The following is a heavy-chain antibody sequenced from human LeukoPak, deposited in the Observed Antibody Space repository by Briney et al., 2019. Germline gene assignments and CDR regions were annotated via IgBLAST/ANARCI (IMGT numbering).Heavy chain of an antibody. V-gene: IGHV4-59*01. D-gene: IGHD3-9*01. CDR3: ARDAATYYDILTGSNWFDP. CDR2: IYYSGST. CDR1: GGSISSYY. Sequence: PSETLSPTCTVSGGSISSYYWSWIRQPPGKGLEWIGYIYYSGSTNYNPSLKSRVTISVDTSKNQFSLKLSSVTAADTAVYYCARDAATYYDILTGSNWFDPWGQGTLVTVSS. J-gene: IGHJ5*02.